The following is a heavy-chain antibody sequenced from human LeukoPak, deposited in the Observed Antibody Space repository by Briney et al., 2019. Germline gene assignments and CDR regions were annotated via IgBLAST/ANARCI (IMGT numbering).Heavy chain of an antibody. CDR2: IYYSGST. CDR3: ASRYYYDSSGYTR. D-gene: IGHD3-22*01. J-gene: IGHJ4*02. CDR1: GGSISSSSYY. Sequence: SETLSLTCTVSGGSISSSSYYRGWIRQPPGKGLEWIGSIYYSGSTYYNPSLKSRVTISVDTSKNQFSLKLSSVTAADTAVYYCASRYYYDSSGYTRWGQGTLVTVSS. V-gene: IGHV4-39*01.